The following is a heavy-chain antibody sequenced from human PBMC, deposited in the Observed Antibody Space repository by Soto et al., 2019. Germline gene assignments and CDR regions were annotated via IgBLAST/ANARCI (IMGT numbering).Heavy chain of an antibody. CDR2: ISGSGSDK. Sequence: GGSLRLSCATSGFTFSDHYMTWIRQAPGKGLEWISYISGSGSDKYYADSVKGRFTVSRDNAKNSLYLQMRSLRAGDTAGYYGAGDVHYYASEYWSQGTLV. V-gene: IGHV3-11*01. CDR3: AGDVHYYASEY. CDR1: GFTFSDHY. J-gene: IGHJ4*02. D-gene: IGHD3-10*01.